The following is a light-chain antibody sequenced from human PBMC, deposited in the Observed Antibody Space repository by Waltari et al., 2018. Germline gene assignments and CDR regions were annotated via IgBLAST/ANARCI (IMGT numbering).Light chain of an antibody. CDR1: QTVSNN. V-gene: IGKV3-15*01. CDR3: QHYNKWPPA. J-gene: IGKJ1*01. CDR2: GAS. Sequence: EIVMTQSPVTLSVSPGERATLSCRASQTVSNNLAWYQQKPGQAPRLLIYGASTRATGIPARVSGSGSGTDFTLTISSLQSEDFAVYQCQHYNKWPPAFGQGTKVEIK.